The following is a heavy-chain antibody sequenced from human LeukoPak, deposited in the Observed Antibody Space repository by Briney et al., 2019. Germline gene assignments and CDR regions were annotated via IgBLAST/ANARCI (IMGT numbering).Heavy chain of an antibody. Sequence: GGSLRLSCAASGFTFSSYAMSWARQAPGRGLEWVSAISGSGGSTYYADSVKGRFTISRDNSKNTLYLQMNSLRAEDTAVYYCAKDSTKLLWFGEFDYWGQGTLVTVSS. J-gene: IGHJ4*02. D-gene: IGHD3-10*01. V-gene: IGHV3-23*01. CDR3: AKDSTKLLWFGEFDY. CDR1: GFTFSSYA. CDR2: ISGSGGST.